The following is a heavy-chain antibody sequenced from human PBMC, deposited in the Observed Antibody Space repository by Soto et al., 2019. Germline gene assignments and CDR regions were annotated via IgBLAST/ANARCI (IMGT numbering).Heavy chain of an antibody. CDR3: VRDLWRTYSSGLYNDY. V-gene: IGHV3-21*01. Sequence: GGSLRLSCAASGFTFSTYSMNWVRQPPGKGLEWVSSISSSASYIYYADSVQGRFTISRDDAKNSLYLQMNSLRDEDTAVYYCVRDLWRTYSSGLYNDYWGQGTLVTVSS. D-gene: IGHD6-19*01. J-gene: IGHJ4*02. CDR2: ISSSASYI. CDR1: GFTFSTYS.